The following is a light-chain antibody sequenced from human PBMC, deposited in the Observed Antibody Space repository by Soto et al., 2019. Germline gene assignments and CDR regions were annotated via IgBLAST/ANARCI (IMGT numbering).Light chain of an antibody. Sequence: EIVMTQSPATLSVSPGERATLSCRASQSVSINLAWYQQKPGQAPRLLFYGASTRATGIPARFSGGGSGTDFTLTISGLEPEDFAVYYCQQYGSSPRTTFGHGTKVDIK. V-gene: IGKV3-15*01. CDR3: QQYGSSPRTT. CDR2: GAS. CDR1: QSVSIN. J-gene: IGKJ1*01.